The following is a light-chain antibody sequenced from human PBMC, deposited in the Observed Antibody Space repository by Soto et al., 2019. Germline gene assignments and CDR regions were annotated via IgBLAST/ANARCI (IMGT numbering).Light chain of an antibody. CDR1: QSLLHSNGYTF. J-gene: IGKJ1*01. V-gene: IGKV2-28*01. CDR3: MQALQAWT. CDR2: LGS. Sequence: DIVMTQSPLSLPVTTGEPASISCRSSQSLLHSNGYTFLDWYLQKPGQSPQLLIYLGSIRASGVPDRFSGSGSGTHFTLKISRVEVEDVGVYYCMQALQAWTFGQGTKVEIK.